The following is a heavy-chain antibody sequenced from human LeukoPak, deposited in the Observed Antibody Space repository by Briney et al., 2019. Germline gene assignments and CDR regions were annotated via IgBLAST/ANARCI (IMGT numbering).Heavy chain of an antibody. CDR2: ISSSSSYI. CDR1: GFTFSSYS. D-gene: IGHD3-3*01. CDR3: ARDRVKGFYGHPTAVDY. V-gene: IGHV3-21*01. Sequence: SGGSLRLSCAASGFTFSSYSMNWVRQAPGKGLEWVSSISSSSSYIYCADSVKGRFTISRDNAKNSLYLQMNSLRAEDTAVYYCARDRVKGFYGHPTAVDYWGQGTLVTVSS. J-gene: IGHJ4*02.